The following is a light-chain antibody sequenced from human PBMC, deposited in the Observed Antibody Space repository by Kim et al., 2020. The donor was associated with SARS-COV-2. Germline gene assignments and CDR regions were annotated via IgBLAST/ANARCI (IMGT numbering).Light chain of an antibody. CDR1: RSTIGAGYD. CDR3: QSYDGSLIGVV. J-gene: IGLJ2*01. Sequence: VYFSRDGSRSTIGAGYDVHWYQQLPGTAPKLLISGNSSRPSGVPDRFSGSQSGTSASLAITGRQAEDEADYYCQSYDGSLIGVVFGGGTQLTVL. CDR2: GNS. V-gene: IGLV1-40*01.